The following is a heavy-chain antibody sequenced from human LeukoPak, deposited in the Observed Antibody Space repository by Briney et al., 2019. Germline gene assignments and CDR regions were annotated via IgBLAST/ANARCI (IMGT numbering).Heavy chain of an antibody. CDR3: VRAPPPLGIYFDY. V-gene: IGHV3-30-3*01. CDR1: GFTFSSYS. D-gene: IGHD7-27*01. CDR2: ISYDGSNK. J-gene: IGHJ4*02. Sequence: GGSLRLSCAASGFTFSSYSMHWVRQAPGKGLEWVAVISYDGSNKYYADSVKGRVTISRDNSKNTLYLQMNSLRAEDTAVYYCVRAPPPLGIYFDYWGEGTLVTVSS.